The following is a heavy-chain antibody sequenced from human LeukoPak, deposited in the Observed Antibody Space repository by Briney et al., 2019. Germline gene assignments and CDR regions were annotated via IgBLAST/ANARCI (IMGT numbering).Heavy chain of an antibody. V-gene: IGHV1-18*01. D-gene: IGHD4-17*01. CDR3: ARDLVGSDGDYVYFDY. CDR2: ISAYNGNT. Sequence: ASVKVSCKASAYTFTSYGISWVRQAPGQGLEWMGWISAYNGNTNYAQKFQGRVTMTTDTSTSTAYMELRSLRSDDTAVYYCARDLVGSDGDYVYFDYWGQGTLVTVSS. CDR1: AYTFTSYG. J-gene: IGHJ4*02.